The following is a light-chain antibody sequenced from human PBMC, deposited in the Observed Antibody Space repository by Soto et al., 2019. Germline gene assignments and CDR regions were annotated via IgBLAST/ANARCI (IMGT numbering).Light chain of an antibody. CDR2: HAS. J-gene: IGKJ1*01. Sequence: IVMTQSPVSLSVSPGERATLSCRASQSVSTKLAWYQQKPGQAPRLLIYHASIRAAGIPARFSGSGSGTEFTLTISSLQPDDFATYYCQQYNSYWTFGQGTKVDIK. CDR1: QSVSTK. V-gene: IGKV3D-15*01. CDR3: QQYNSYWT.